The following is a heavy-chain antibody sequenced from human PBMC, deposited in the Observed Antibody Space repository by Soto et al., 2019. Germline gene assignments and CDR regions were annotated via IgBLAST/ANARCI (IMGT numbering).Heavy chain of an antibody. D-gene: IGHD3-10*01. CDR2: INHSGST. CDR1: GGSFSGYY. CDR3: ARVLWFGELDNWFDP. V-gene: IGHV4-34*01. Sequence: SETLSLTCAVYGGSFSGYYWSWIRQPPGKGLEWIGEINHSGSTNYNPSLKSRVTISVDMSKNQFSLKLSSVTAADTAVYYCARVLWFGELDNWFDPWGQRTLVTVSS. J-gene: IGHJ5*02.